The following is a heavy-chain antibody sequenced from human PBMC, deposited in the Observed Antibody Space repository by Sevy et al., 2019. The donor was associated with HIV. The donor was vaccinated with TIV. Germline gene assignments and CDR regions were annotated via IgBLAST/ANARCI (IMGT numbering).Heavy chain of an antibody. CDR2: INPNSGGT. D-gene: IGHD6-13*01. J-gene: IGHJ5*01. CDR3: ARGQEYSSSWYVS. V-gene: IGHV1-2*02. Sequence: ASAKVSCKASGFTFTGYYMHWVRQAPGQGLEWMGWINPNSGGTNYAQKFQGRVTMTRDTSITTAYMEVSRLTSDDTAVYYCARGQEYSSSWYVSWGQGTRVTVSS. CDR1: GFTFTGYY.